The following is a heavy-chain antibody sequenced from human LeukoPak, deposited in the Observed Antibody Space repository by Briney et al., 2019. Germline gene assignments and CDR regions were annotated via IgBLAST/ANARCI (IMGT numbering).Heavy chain of an antibody. CDR1: GFTFNNYA. CDR3: AKDPVVTFDI. D-gene: IGHD2-15*01. V-gene: IGHV3-23*01. Sequence: GGSLRLSCAASGFTFNNYAMSWVRQAPGKGLEWVSGISGSGGSTYYADSVKGRFTISRDNSKKTLYLQMNSLRAEDTAVYYCAKDPVVTFDIWGQGTMVTVSS. CDR2: ISGSGGST. J-gene: IGHJ3*02.